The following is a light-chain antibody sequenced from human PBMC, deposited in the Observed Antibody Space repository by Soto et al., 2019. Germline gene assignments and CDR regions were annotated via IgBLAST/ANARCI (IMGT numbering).Light chain of an antibody. CDR2: NNN. V-gene: IGLV1-44*01. CDR1: SFNVGGNT. CDR3: ATWDDSMNGVV. J-gene: IGLJ2*01. Sequence: QSVLTQPPSASGTPGQRVTISCSGSSFNVGGNTVNWYQQDTGTTPKILINNNNQHPSGVPDRCSCSKSGTSASLATSGLQSEDEADYYCATWDDSMNGVVFGGGTKVTVL.